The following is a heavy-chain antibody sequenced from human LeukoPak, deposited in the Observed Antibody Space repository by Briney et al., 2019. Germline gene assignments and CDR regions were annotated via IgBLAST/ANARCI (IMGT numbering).Heavy chain of an antibody. CDR3: ARAAGATHPDYYYYYMDV. Sequence: WASVKVSCKASGYTFNSYYMHWVRQAPGQGLEWMGIINPSGGSTSYAQKFQGRLTMTRDMSTSTVYMELSSLRSEDTAVYYCARAAGATHPDYYYYYMDVWGKGTTVTVSS. CDR2: INPSGGST. J-gene: IGHJ6*03. V-gene: IGHV1-46*02. D-gene: IGHD1-26*01. CDR1: GYTFNSYY.